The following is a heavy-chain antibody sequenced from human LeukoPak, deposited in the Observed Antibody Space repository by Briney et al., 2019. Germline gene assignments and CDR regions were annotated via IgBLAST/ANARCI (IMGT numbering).Heavy chain of an antibody. CDR2: ISGTGGNT. CDR3: ARGADSGYSSDN. J-gene: IGHJ4*02. Sequence: GGSLRLSCAASGIPFTSYALSWVRQAPGKGLEWVSSISGTGGNTYSTDSVKGRFTISRDNAKNTLYLQMNSLRAEDTAVYYCARGADSGYSSDNWGQGTLVTVSS. D-gene: IGHD3-9*01. V-gene: IGHV3-23*01. CDR1: GIPFTSYA.